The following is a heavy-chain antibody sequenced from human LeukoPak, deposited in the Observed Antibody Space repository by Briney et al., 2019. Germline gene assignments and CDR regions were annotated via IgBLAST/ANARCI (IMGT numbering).Heavy chain of an antibody. CDR3: ARGPVEINGGYYYYYMDV. CDR2: INPNSGGT. J-gene: IGHJ6*03. D-gene: IGHD2-8*01. CDR1: GYTFTGYY. Sequence: ASVKVSCKASGYTFTGYYMHWVRQAPGQGLEWMGWINPNSGGTNYAQKFQGRVTMTRDTSISTAYMELSRLRSDDTAVYYCARGPVEINGGYYYYYMDVWGKGTTVTVSS. V-gene: IGHV1-2*02.